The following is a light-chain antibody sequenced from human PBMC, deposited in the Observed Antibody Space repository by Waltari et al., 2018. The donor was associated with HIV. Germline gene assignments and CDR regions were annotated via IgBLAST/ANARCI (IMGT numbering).Light chain of an antibody. V-gene: IGKV4-1*01. CDR1: QSLLFRSDNKNY. J-gene: IGKJ1*01. Sequence: DIVMTQSPDSLAVSLGERATINCKSSQSLLFRSDNKNYLTWYQQKPVQPPKLLIYWASTRESGVPDRFSGSGSGTDFTLTISSLQAEDVAVYYCQQYYSSPTFGQGTKVEIK. CDR2: WAS. CDR3: QQYYSSPT.